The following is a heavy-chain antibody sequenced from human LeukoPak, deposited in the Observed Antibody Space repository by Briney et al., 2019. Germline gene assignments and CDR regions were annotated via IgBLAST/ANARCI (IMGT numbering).Heavy chain of an antibody. J-gene: IGHJ4*02. V-gene: IGHV1-2*02. D-gene: IGHD3-9*01. CDR3: ARGNLLRSAPIYFDY. CDR2: INPNSGGT. CDR1: GYTFTGYY. Sequence: GASVKVSCKASGYTFTGYYMHWVRQAPGQGLEWMGWINPNSGGTNYAQKFQGRVTMTRDTSISTAYMELSKLRSDVTAVYYCARGNLLRSAPIYFDYWGQGTLVTVSS.